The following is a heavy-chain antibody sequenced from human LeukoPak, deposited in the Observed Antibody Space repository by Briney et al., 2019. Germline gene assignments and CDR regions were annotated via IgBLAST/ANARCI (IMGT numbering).Heavy chain of an antibody. J-gene: IGHJ5*02. CDR3: ARGYCSGGSCYSGLAFDP. Sequence: ASQTLSLTCTVSGGSISSGGYYWSWIRQHPGKGLEWIGYIYYSGSTYYNPSLKSRVTISVDTSKNQFSLKLSSVTAADTAVYYCARGYCSGGSCYSGLAFDPWGQGTLVTVSS. CDR2: IYYSGST. D-gene: IGHD2-15*01. CDR1: GGSISSGGYY. V-gene: IGHV4-31*03.